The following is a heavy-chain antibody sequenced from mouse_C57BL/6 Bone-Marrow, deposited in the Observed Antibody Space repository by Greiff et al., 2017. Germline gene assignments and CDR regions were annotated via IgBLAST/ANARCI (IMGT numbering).Heavy chain of an antibody. D-gene: IGHD4-1*02. V-gene: IGHV1-26*01. CDR3: ARFNWAWFAY. Sequence: VQLQQSGPELVKPGASVKISCKASGYTFTDYYMNWVKQSHGKSLEWIGDINPNNGGTSYNQKFKGKATLTVDKSSSTAYMELRSLTSEDSAVYYCARFNWAWFAYWGQGTLVTVSA. CDR2: INPNNGGT. CDR1: GYTFTDYY. J-gene: IGHJ3*01.